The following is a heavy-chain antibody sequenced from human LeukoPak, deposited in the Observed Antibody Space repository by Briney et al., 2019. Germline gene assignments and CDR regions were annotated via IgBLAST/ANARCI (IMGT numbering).Heavy chain of an antibody. D-gene: IGHD3-16*01. J-gene: IGHJ4*02. CDR3: ARLGDDYWVNTIDY. CDR2: ISSSGSTI. V-gene: IGHV3-48*03. Sequence: GGSLRLSCAASGFTFSSYEMNWVRQAPGKGLEWVPYISSSGSTIYYADSVKGRFTISRDNAKNSLYLQMNSLRAEDTAVYYCARLGDDYWVNTIDYWGQGTLVTVSS. CDR1: GFTFSSYE.